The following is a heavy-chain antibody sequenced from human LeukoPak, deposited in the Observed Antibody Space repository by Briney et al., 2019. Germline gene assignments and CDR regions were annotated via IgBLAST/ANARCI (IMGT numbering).Heavy chain of an antibody. V-gene: IGHV3-23*01. CDR3: AKYDSSGLDY. CDR2: ISGSGGST. CDR1: GFTFSSYE. Sequence: PGGSLRLSCAASGFTFSSYEMNWVRQAPGKGLEWVSRISGSGGSTYYADSVKGRFTISRDNSKNTLYLQMNSLRAEDTAVYYCAKYDSSGLDYWGQGTLVTVSS. J-gene: IGHJ4*02. D-gene: IGHD3-22*01.